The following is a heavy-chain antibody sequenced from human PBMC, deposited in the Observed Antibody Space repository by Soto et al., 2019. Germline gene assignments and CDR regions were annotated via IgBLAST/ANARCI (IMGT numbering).Heavy chain of an antibody. V-gene: IGHV1-2*02. CDR1: GYIFNDHY. Sequence: QVHLVQSGAEVKRPGASVKVSCSASGYIFNDHYMHWVRQAPGQGLEWVGWFNPKSGGTNYARRVQARVLMTRDTTPNTVYMELRGLRFDDTAVFYCARVQFASLESDAYDVWGQGTLVTVSS. D-gene: IGHD1-1*01. J-gene: IGHJ3*01. CDR3: ARVQFASLESDAYDV. CDR2: FNPKSGGT.